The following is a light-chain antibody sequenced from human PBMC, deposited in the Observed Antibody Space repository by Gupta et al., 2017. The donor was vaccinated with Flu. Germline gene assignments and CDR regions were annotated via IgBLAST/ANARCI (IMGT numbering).Light chain of an antibody. CDR3: QKFNGAPLT. V-gene: IGKV1-27*01. CDR2: AAS. Sequence: GDRITITCRASQYIRDSLAWYQHKPGKGPSLLIYAASTLHSGVPSRFRGSGSGTEFTLTISSLQPEDVATYYCQKFNGAPLTFGGGTKVEI. J-gene: IGKJ4*01. CDR1: QYIRDS.